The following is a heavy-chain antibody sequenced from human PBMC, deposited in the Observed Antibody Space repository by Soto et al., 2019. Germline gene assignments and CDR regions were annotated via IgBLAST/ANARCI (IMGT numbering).Heavy chain of an antibody. J-gene: IGHJ4*02. D-gene: IGHD2-15*01. CDR1: GFTFSSYA. CDR2: VSIGGST. CDR3: ATRRGAGGHFDY. Sequence: DVQMLESGGGLVQPEGSLRLSCAASGFTFSSYAMGWVRQGPGKGLERVAVVSIGGSTHYADSVWGRFTISRDNSKNTLSLQMNSLTAEDTAVYFCATRRGAGGHFDYWGQGALVTVSS. V-gene: IGHV3-23*01.